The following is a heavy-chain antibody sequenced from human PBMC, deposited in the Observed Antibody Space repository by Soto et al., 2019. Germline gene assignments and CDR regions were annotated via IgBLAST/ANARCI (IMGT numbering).Heavy chain of an antibody. CDR1: GCTFISLW. V-gene: IGHV5-51*01. CDR2: IYPGDSDT. D-gene: IGHD3-3*01. CDR3: ARTIGSGYLN. J-gene: IGHJ4*02. Sequence: GVSMKVSWKGAGCTFISLWSGWVRQTPGKGLEWMGIIYPGDSDTRYSPSFQGQVTISADKSISTAYLQWSSLKASDTAMYYCARTIGSGYLNWGQGTLVTVSS.